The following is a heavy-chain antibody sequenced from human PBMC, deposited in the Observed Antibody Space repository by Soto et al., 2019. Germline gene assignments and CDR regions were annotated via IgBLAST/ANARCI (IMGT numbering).Heavy chain of an antibody. CDR1: GFTFSSYN. V-gene: IGHV3-21*01. J-gene: IGHJ4*02. CDR3: ARVLYYDNSAYNF. D-gene: IGHD3-22*01. CDR2: ISSSSSHI. Sequence: AGSLRLSCAASGFTFSSYNMNWVRQAPGKGLEWVSSISSSSSHIYYADSVKGRFTISRDNAKNSLYLQMNSLRAEDTAVYYCARVLYYDNSAYNFWGKGTLVTVSS.